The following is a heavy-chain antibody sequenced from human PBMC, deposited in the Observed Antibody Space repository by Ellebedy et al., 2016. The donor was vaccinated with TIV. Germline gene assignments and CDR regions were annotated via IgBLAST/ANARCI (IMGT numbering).Heavy chain of an antibody. J-gene: IGHJ4*02. D-gene: IGHD5-12*01. V-gene: IGHV1-18*01. Sequence: AASVKVSCKASGYTFTSYGISWVRQAPGQGLEWMGWISAYNGNTNYAQKFQGRVTITADESTSTAYMELSSLRSEDTAVYYCARVSERYSGYEEPPPHFDYWGQGTLVTVSS. CDR1: GYTFTSYG. CDR3: ARVSERYSGYEEPPPHFDY. CDR2: ISAYNGNT.